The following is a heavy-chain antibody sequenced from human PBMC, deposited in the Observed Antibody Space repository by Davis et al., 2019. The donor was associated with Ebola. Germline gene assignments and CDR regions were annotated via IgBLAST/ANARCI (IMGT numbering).Heavy chain of an antibody. D-gene: IGHD3-22*01. Sequence: ASVKVSCKASGYTFTSYGISWVRQAPGQGLEWLGWISAYNGNTNYAQKLQGRVTMTTETSTSTAYMELRSLRSDDTAVYYCARGVNMIVVSNWFDPWGQGTLVTVSS. CDR3: ARGVNMIVVSNWFDP. CDR1: GYTFTSYG. J-gene: IGHJ5*02. CDR2: ISAYNGNT. V-gene: IGHV1-18*01.